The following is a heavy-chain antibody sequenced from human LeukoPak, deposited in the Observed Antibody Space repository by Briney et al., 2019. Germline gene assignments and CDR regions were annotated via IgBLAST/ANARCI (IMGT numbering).Heavy chain of an antibody. CDR1: GGTFSSYA. CDR3: ASGSRKYYDILTGYWEQFDY. Sequence: ASVKVSFKASGGTFSSYAISWVRQAPGQGLEWMGGIIPIFGTANYAQKFQGRVTITADKSTSTAYMELSSLRSEDTAVYYCASGSRKYYDILTGYWEQFDYWGQGTLVTVSS. J-gene: IGHJ4*02. D-gene: IGHD3-9*01. CDR2: IIPIFGTA. V-gene: IGHV1-69*06.